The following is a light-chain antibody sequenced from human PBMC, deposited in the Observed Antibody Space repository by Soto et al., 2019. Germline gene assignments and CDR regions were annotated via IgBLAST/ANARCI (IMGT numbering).Light chain of an antibody. CDR2: RAS. CDR3: QQYYSSPPT. V-gene: IGKV4-1*01. Sequence: DIVMTQSPDSLAVSLGERATFNCKSSQSVLYSSNNKNYLSWFQQKPGQPSKLLIYRASTRESGVPARFSGRGSGTDFCLTVSGLQAENVAVYYCQQYYSSPPTFGQGTRVDIK. CDR1: QSVLYSSNNKNY. J-gene: IGKJ1*01.